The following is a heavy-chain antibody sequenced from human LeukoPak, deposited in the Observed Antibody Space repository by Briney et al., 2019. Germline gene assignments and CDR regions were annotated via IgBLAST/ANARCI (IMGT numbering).Heavy chain of an antibody. CDR1: GGTFSSYA. V-gene: IGHV1-69*04. J-gene: IGHJ4*02. Sequence: ASVKVSCKASGGTFSSYAISWVRQAPGQGLEWMGRIIPILGIANYAQKFQGRVTITADKSTSTAYMELSSLRSEDTAVYYCARRGYSYGYGYWGQGTLVTVSS. CDR2: IIPILGIA. CDR3: ARRGYSYGYGY. D-gene: IGHD5-18*01.